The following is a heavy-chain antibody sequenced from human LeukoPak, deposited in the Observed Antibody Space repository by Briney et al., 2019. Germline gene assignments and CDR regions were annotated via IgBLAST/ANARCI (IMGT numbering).Heavy chain of an antibody. CDR2: IIPDSGGT. D-gene: IGHD3-10*01. J-gene: IGHJ6*03. CDR3: ARGVTMVRGLYYYYMDV. V-gene: IGHV1-2*02. Sequence: ASVKVSCKASGYTFTGYYMHWVRQAPGQGLEWMGWIIPDSGGTNYAQKFQGRVTMTRDMSTSTVYMELSSLRSEDTAVYYCARGVTMVRGLYYYYMDVWGKGTTVTVSS. CDR1: GYTFTGYY.